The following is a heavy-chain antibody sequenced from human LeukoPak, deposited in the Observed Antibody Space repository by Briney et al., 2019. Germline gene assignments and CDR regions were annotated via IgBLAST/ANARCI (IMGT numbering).Heavy chain of an antibody. CDR2: IIPILGIA. CDR3: ARASNKDIVVVPAAIGDWFDP. D-gene: IGHD2-2*02. J-gene: IGHJ5*02. CDR1: GGTFSSYA. Sequence: GASVTVSCKASGGTFSSYAISWVRQAPGQGLEWMGRIIPILGIANYAQKFQGRVTITADKSTSTAYMELSSLRSEDTAVYYCARASNKDIVVVPAAIGDWFDPWGQGTLVTVSS. V-gene: IGHV1-69*04.